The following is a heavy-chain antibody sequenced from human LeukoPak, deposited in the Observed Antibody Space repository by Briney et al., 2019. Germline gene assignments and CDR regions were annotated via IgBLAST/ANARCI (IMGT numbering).Heavy chain of an antibody. CDR2: IYYTGST. CDR1: GVSISSSHYY. D-gene: IGHD6-19*01. Sequence: SETLSLTCTVSGVSISSSHYYWGWIRQPPGKGLEWIASIYYTGSTYYNPSLKSRVTISLDTSNSQVSLKLSSVTAADTAVYYCARPYASGWYGAFDIWGQGAVVAVSS. J-gene: IGHJ3*02. V-gene: IGHV4-39*01. CDR3: ARPYASGWYGAFDI.